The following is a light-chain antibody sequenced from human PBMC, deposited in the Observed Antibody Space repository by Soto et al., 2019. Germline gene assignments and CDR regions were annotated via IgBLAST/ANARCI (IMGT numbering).Light chain of an antibody. CDR2: EVS. J-gene: IGLJ2*01. V-gene: IGLV2-14*01. CDR1: SSDVGGYNY. Sequence: QSALTQPASVSGSPGQSITISCTGTSSDVGGYNYVSWYQQHPGKAPKLMIYEVSKRPSGVSNRFSGSKSGNTASLTISGLQAADEADYDCSSYTSSSTRVFGGGTK. CDR3: SSYTSSSTRV.